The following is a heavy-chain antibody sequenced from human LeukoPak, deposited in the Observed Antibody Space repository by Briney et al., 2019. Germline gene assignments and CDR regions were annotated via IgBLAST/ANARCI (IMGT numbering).Heavy chain of an antibody. V-gene: IGHV3-30*18. J-gene: IGHJ4*02. D-gene: IGHD6-19*01. CDR1: GFTFSSYG. CDR2: ISYDGSNK. Sequence: GGSLRLSCAASGFTFSSYGMHWVRQAPGKGLEWVAVISYDGSNKYYADSVKGRFTISRDNSKNTLYLQMNSLRAEDTAVYYCAKDPFSSGWYGPCDYWGQGTLVTVSS. CDR3: AKDPFSSGWYGPCDY.